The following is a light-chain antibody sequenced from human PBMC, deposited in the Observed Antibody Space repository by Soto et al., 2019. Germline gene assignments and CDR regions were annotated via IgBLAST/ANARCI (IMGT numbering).Light chain of an antibody. V-gene: IGKV1-5*03. CDR3: QHYNSYSEA. CDR1: QTTSSW. J-gene: IGKJ1*01. Sequence: DIQMTQSPSTLSGSVGDRVTITCRASQTTSSWLAWYQQKPGKAPKLLIYKASTLKSGVPSSVSGSGSGSEFTLTISSLQPDDFATYYCQHYNSYSEAFGQGTKVELK. CDR2: KAS.